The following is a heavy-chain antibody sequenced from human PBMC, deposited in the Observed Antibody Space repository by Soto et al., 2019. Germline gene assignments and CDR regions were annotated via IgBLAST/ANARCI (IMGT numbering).Heavy chain of an antibody. V-gene: IGHV3-9*01. Sequence: EVQLVESGGGLVQPGRSLRLSCAASGFTFDDYVMHWVRQAPGKGLEWVSGISWNSGSIGYADSVKGRFTISRDNAKNSLYLQMNSLRAEDTALYYCAKDMLLPLYGYYDFWSGYSYYYYGMDVWGQGTTVTVSS. D-gene: IGHD3-3*01. CDR1: GFTFDDYV. J-gene: IGHJ6*02. CDR2: ISWNSGSI. CDR3: AKDMLLPLYGYYDFWSGYSYYYYGMDV.